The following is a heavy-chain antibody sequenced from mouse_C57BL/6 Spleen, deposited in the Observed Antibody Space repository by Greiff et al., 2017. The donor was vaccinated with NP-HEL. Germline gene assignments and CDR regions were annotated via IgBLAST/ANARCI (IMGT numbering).Heavy chain of an antibody. CDR2: IYPRSGNT. CDR1: GYTFTSYG. D-gene: IGHD1-1*02. CDR3: ARRVDGHFDY. V-gene: IGHV1-81*01. J-gene: IGHJ2*01. Sequence: VQLQQSGAELARPGASVKLSCKASGYTFTSYGISWVKQRTGQGLEWIGEIYPRSGNTYYNEKFKGKATLTADKSSSTAYMELRSLTSEDSAVYFCARRVDGHFDYWGQGTTLTVSS.